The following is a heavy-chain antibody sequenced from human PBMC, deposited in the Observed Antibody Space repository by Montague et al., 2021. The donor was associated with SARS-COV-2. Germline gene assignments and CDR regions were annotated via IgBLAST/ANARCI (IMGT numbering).Heavy chain of an antibody. V-gene: IGHV4-4*07. D-gene: IGHD2/OR15-2a*01. CDR2: IYTNGDT. Sequence: SETLSLTCTVSGASMSGYHWSWIRKPAGKALEWICRIYTNGDTTYNHSLKSLITMSVDTYERQFSLTMTSVSAAATAIAYCARGSVYYYHPFDYWGHGNLVTVSS. J-gene: IGHJ4*01. CDR1: GASMSGYH. CDR3: ARGSVYYYHPFDY.